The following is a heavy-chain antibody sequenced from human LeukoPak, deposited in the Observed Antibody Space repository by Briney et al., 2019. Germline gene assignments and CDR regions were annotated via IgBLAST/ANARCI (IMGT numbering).Heavy chain of an antibody. CDR3: ARRDGDWFDP. D-gene: IGHD3-10*01. Sequence: ASVKVSCKASGYTFTGYYMHWVRQATGQGLEWMGWMNPNSGNTGYAQKFQGRVTMTRNTSISTAYMELSSLRSEDTAVYYCARRDGDWFDPWGQGTLVTVSS. CDR1: GYTFTGYY. V-gene: IGHV1-8*02. J-gene: IGHJ5*02. CDR2: MNPNSGNT.